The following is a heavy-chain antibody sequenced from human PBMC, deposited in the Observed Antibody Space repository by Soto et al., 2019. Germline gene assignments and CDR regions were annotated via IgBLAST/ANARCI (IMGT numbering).Heavy chain of an antibody. CDR2: ISSSSSYT. J-gene: IGHJ6*02. CDR1: GFTFSDYY. Sequence: GGSLRLSCAASGFTFSDYYMSWIRQAPGKGLEWVSYISSSSSYTNYADSVKGRFTISRDNAKNSLYLQMNSLRAEDTAVYYCARAATYSSGRPGGYGMDVWGQGTTVTVSS. V-gene: IGHV3-11*03. D-gene: IGHD6-19*01. CDR3: ARAATYSSGRPGGYGMDV.